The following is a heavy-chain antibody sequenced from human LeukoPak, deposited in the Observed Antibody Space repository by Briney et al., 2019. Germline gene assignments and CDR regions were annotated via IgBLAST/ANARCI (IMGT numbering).Heavy chain of an antibody. D-gene: IGHD3-22*01. CDR2: ISSSGSYI. J-gene: IGHJ4*02. CDR1: GFTFSSYS. CDR3: ARGSGYYYEDY. Sequence: GGSLRLSCAASGFTFSSYSMNWVRQAPGKGLEWVSSISSSGSYIYYADSVKGRFTISRDNVKNSLYLQMNSLRAEDTAVCYCARGSGYYYEDYWGQGTLVTVSS. V-gene: IGHV3-21*01.